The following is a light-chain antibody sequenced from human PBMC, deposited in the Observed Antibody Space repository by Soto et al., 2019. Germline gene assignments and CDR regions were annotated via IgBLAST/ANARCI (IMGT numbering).Light chain of an antibody. V-gene: IGKV1-6*01. Sequence: AIQMTQSPSSLSASVGDRVTITCRASQSIRNDLGWYQQKQGKAPKLLIYAASSLQSGVPSRFSGSGSGTDLTITISSLQPEDFETYYCLQDYNYPRTFGQGTKVDIK. J-gene: IGKJ1*01. CDR2: AAS. CDR3: LQDYNYPRT. CDR1: QSIRND.